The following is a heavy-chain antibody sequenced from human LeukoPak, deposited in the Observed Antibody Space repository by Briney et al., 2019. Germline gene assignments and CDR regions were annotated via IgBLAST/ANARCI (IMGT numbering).Heavy chain of an antibody. V-gene: IGHV3-48*01. CDR3: ARDRRRVSDAFDI. D-gene: IGHD2-8*01. Sequence: GGSLRLSCAASGFTFSSYSMNWVRQAPGKGLEWVSYISSSSSTIYYADSVKGRFTISGDNAKNSLYLQMNSLRAEDTAVYYCARDRRRVSDAFDIWGQGTMVTVSS. CDR1: GFTFSSYS. CDR2: ISSSSSTI. J-gene: IGHJ3*02.